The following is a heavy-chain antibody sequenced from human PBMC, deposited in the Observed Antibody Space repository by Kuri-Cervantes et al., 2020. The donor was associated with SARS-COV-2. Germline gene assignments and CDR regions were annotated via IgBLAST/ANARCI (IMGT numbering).Heavy chain of an antibody. J-gene: IGHJ4*02. Sequence: GGSLRLSCAASGFTFSSYEMNWVRQAPGKGLEWVSGINWNGGSTGYADSVKGRFTLSRDNAKNSLYLQMNSLRAEDMALYYCAKGGSGAHYFDYWGQGTLVTVSS. CDR2: INWNGGST. CDR1: GFTFSSYE. V-gene: IGHV3-20*04. D-gene: IGHD3-10*01. CDR3: AKGGSGAHYFDY.